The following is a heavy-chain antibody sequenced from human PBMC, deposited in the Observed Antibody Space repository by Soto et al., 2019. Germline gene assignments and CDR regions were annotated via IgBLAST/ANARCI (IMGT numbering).Heavy chain of an antibody. CDR2: IYYSGST. J-gene: IGHJ6*03. CDR1: GRSISSSTYY. Sequence: SETLSLTCTVSGRSISSSTYYSGWLRQPPGKGLEWIGSIYYSGSTYYNPSLKSRVTISVDTSKNQFSLKLSSVTAADTAVYYCARLDSSSPTYYYYYMDVWGKGTTVTVSS. D-gene: IGHD6-6*01. V-gene: IGHV4-39*01. CDR3: ARLDSSSPTYYYYYMDV.